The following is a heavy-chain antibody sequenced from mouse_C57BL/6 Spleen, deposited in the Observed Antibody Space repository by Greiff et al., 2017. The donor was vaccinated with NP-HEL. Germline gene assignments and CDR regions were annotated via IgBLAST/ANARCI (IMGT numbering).Heavy chain of an antibody. Sequence: EVHLVESGGGLVKPGGSLKLSCAASGFTFSSYTMSWVRQTPEKRLEWVATISGGGGNTYYPDSVKGRFTISSDNAKNTLYLQMSSLRSEDTALYYCARQRDYDGYFDVWGTGTTVTVSS. D-gene: IGHD2-4*01. V-gene: IGHV5-9*01. CDR2: ISGGGGNT. CDR1: GFTFSSYT. J-gene: IGHJ1*03. CDR3: ARQRDYDGYFDV.